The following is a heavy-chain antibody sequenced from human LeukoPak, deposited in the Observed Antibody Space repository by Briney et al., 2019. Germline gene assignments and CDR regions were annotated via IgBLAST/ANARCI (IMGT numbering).Heavy chain of an antibody. V-gene: IGHV4-59*01. Sequence: SETLSLTCSVYGGSISSYYWNWIRQTPGEGLQCIGYTHYSGSTTYNPSLKSRFSISVDTSKNQFSLKLSSVTAADTALYYCARGNAYNWRFDFWGQGTPVSVS. CDR1: GGSISSYY. CDR3: ARGNAYNWRFDF. J-gene: IGHJ4*02. CDR2: THYSGST. D-gene: IGHD1-1*01.